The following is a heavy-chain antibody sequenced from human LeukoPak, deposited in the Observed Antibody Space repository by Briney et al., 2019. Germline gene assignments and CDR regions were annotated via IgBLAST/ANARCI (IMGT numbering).Heavy chain of an antibody. CDR2: IYYSGST. D-gene: IGHD6-19*01. CDR3: AKTAFIAVALYFDY. V-gene: IGHV4-39*01. Sequence: SETLSLTCTVSGGSINSYYWGWIRQPPGKGLEWIGSIYYSGSTYYNPSLKSRVTISVDTSKNQFSLKLSSVTAADTAVYYCAKTAFIAVALYFDYWGQGTLVTVSS. J-gene: IGHJ4*02. CDR1: GGSINSYY.